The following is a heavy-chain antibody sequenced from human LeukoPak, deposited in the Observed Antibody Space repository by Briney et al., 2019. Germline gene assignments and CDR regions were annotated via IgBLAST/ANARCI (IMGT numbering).Heavy chain of an antibody. V-gene: IGHV4-28*01. J-gene: IGHJ3*02. Sequence: PSDTLSLTCAVSGYSISSSNWWGWIRQPPGKGLEWIGYIYYSGSTYYNPSLKSRVTMSVDTSKNQFSLKLSSVTAVDTAVYYCARTSRSYGDAFDIWGRGTMVTVSS. CDR2: IYYSGST. D-gene: IGHD4-17*01. CDR3: ARTSRSYGDAFDI. CDR1: GYSISSSNW.